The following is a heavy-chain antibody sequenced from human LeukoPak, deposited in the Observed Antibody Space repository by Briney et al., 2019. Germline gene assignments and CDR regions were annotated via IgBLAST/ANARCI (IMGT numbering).Heavy chain of an antibody. J-gene: IGHJ4*02. D-gene: IGHD4-23*01. Sequence: SETLSLTCSVSGGSINSGSYYWGWVRQPPGKGLEWIASISYSGTTHYNPSLKSRVTISVDTSKNQFSLKLSSVTAADTAVYYCARAGLRWSYYFDYWGQGTLVTVSS. CDR2: ISYSGTT. CDR3: ARAGLRWSYYFDY. V-gene: IGHV4-39*07. CDR1: GGSINSGSYY.